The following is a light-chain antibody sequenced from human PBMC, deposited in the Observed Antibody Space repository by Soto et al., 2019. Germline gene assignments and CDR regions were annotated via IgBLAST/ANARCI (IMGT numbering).Light chain of an antibody. Sequence: EIVLTQSPATLSLSPGERATLSFSASQSVSSSLAWYQQKPGQAPRLLIYDASNRATGIPARFSGSGSGTDFTLTISSLEPEDFAVYYCQQRSNWPPLTFGGGTKVDIK. J-gene: IGKJ4*01. CDR1: QSVSSS. V-gene: IGKV3-11*01. CDR3: QQRSNWPPLT. CDR2: DAS.